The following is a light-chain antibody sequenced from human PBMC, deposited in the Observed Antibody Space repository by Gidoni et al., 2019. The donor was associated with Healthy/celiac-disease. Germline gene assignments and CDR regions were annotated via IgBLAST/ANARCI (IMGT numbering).Light chain of an antibody. CDR2: AAS. Sequence: DIQMTQSPSSLSASVGDRVTITCLANQSISSYLNLYQQKPGKAPKLLIYAASSLQSGVPSRFSGSGSGTDFTLTISSLQHEDFATYYCQQSYSTPYTFGQGTKLEIK. V-gene: IGKV1-39*01. CDR1: QSISSY. CDR3: QQSYSTPYT. J-gene: IGKJ2*01.